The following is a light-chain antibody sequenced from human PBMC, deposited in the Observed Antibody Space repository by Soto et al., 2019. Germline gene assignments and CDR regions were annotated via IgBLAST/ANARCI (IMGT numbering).Light chain of an antibody. CDR2: GVS. Sequence: EIVLTHSPGTLSLSPGQRATLSCRASQRLSASDIAWYQQKPGQAPKFLIYGVSSRATGIPDRFSGSGSGTDFTLTISRLEPEDFAVYHCQQYGSSPLITFGQGTRLEIK. CDR1: QRLSASD. CDR3: QQYGSSPLIT. V-gene: IGKV3-20*01. J-gene: IGKJ5*01.